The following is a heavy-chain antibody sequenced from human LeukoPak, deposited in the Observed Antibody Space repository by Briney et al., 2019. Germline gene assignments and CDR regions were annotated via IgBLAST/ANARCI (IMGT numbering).Heavy chain of an antibody. CDR3: AKYSGSYYKLYYLDY. J-gene: IGHJ4*02. V-gene: IGHV3-23*01. CDR2: VSGSGGST. D-gene: IGHD1-26*01. CDR1: GFTFSNYA. Sequence: GGSLRLSCAASGFTFSNYAMSWVRQAPGKGLEWVSAVSGSGGSTYYTDSVKGRFTISRDNSKNTLYLQMNSLRAEDTALYFCAKYSGSYYKLYYLDYWGQGTLVTVSS.